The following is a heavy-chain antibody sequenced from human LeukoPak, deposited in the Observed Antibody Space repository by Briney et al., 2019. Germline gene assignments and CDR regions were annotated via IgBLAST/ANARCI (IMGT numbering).Heavy chain of an antibody. CDR2: IHYSGTT. CDR3: ARYPRDGPVIRAVDI. D-gene: IGHD5-24*01. J-gene: IGHJ3*02. CDR1: GGSISSSNW. Sequence: SGTLSLTCAVSGGSISSSNWWSWVRQPPGKGLEWVGYIHYSGTTTYNPSLKSRVTIPVDMPKNQFALNLSSVTAADTAVYYCARYPRDGPVIRAVDIWGQGTIVTVSP. V-gene: IGHV4-4*02.